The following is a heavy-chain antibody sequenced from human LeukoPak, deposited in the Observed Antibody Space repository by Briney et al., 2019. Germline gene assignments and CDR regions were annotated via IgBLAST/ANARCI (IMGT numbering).Heavy chain of an antibody. J-gene: IGHJ6*04. Sequence: SETLSLTCAVYSGSFSGYYWSWIRLPPGKGLEWIGEIKDGGITNYNPSLRSRVTISVDTSKIQLSLKLSSATAADTAVYYCATDPQSVEVWGKGTTVTVSS. CDR2: IKDGGIT. CDR3: ATDPQSVEV. CDR1: SGSFSGYY. V-gene: IGHV4-34*01. D-gene: IGHD5-24*01.